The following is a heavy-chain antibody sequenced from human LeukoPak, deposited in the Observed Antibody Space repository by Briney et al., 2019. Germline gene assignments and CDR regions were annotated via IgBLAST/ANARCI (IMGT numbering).Heavy chain of an antibody. CDR2: IYYTWST. D-gene: IGHD1-26*01. V-gene: IGHV4-59*01. Sequence: SETLSLTCTVSGGSISTYYWSWIRPPPGKGLEWIGYIYYTWSTSFNPSLKSRVTMSLDASKNQFSLELNSVTPADTVVYYCARGGNYWPQWWFDPWGRGTLVSVSS. CDR1: GGSISTYY. J-gene: IGHJ5*02. CDR3: ARGGNYWPQWWFDP.